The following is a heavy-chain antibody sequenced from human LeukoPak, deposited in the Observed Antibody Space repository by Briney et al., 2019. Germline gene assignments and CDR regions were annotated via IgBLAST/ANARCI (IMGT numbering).Heavy chain of an antibody. J-gene: IGHJ6*03. CDR2: IYYSGST. D-gene: IGHD3-10*01. CDR3: AREYYYGSGNNYYYMDV. Sequence: SETLSLTCTVSGGSISSYYWSWIRQPPGKGLEWIGYIYYSGSTNYNPSLKSRVTISVDTSKNQFSLKLSSVTAADTAVYYCAREYYYGSGNNYYYMDVWGKGTTVTISS. CDR1: GGSISSYY. V-gene: IGHV4-59*01.